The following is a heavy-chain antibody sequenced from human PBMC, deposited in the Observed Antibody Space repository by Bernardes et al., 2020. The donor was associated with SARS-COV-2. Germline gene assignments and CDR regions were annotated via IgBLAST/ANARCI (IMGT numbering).Heavy chain of an antibody. D-gene: IGHD2-2*01. V-gene: IGHV3-74*01. J-gene: IGHJ4*02. CDR3: ARSSSTCCDC. Sequence: GGSLRLSCAASGFTFSSYWMHWVRQVPGKGLMWVSRINTDGSSTSYADSVKGRFTISRDNAKNTLYLQMNSLRVEDTAVYYCARSSSTCCDCWGQGILVTVSS. CDR1: GFTFSSYW. CDR2: INTDGSST.